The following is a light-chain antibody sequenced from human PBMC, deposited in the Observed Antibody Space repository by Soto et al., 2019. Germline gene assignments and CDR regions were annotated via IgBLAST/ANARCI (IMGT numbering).Light chain of an antibody. CDR3: KQYNYLQK. CDR1: TSVSSN. V-gene: IGKV3-15*01. Sequence: EIEMTQSPATLSVSPGEIPTLSCRASTSVSSNLAGYPTRPGQAPRLLIYGGSRRATGIPARFSGSGSGPGFTFTPTSLQSEDFAVYSCKQYNYLQKFGQGTTV. CDR2: GGS. J-gene: IGKJ1*01.